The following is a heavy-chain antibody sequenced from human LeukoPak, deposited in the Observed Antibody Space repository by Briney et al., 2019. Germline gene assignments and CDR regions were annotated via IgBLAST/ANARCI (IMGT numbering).Heavy chain of an antibody. Sequence: ASVKVSCKASGYTFTSFHMHWVRQAPGQGLEWMGILNPGDGYTNYAQKFQGRVTITRDTSTNTVYMELRGLTSDDTALYYCAKDRGGSYTFYIWGQGTMVTVSS. CDR2: LNPGDGYT. D-gene: IGHD3-16*01. CDR1: GYTFTSFH. V-gene: IGHV1-46*01. CDR3: AKDRGGSYTFYI. J-gene: IGHJ3*02.